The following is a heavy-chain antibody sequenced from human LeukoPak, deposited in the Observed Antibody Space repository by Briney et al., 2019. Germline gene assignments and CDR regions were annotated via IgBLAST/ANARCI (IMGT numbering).Heavy chain of an antibody. Sequence: PSETLSPTCTVSGGSISSGSYYWSWIRQPAGKGLEWIGRIYTSGSTNYNPSLKSRVTISVDTSKNQFSLKLSSVTAADTAVYYCARGAYDFWSGYSYGYWGQGTLVTVSS. J-gene: IGHJ4*02. V-gene: IGHV4-61*02. CDR2: IYTSGST. CDR3: ARGAYDFWSGYSYGY. CDR1: GGSISSGSYY. D-gene: IGHD3-3*01.